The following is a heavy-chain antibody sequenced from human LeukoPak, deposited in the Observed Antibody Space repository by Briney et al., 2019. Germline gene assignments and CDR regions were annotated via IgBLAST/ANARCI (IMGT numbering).Heavy chain of an antibody. Sequence: ASETLSLTCTVSGGSISSYYWSWIRQPPGKGLEWIGYIYYSGSTNYNPSLKSRVTISVDTSKNQFSLKLSSVTAADTAVYYCASQSQWVTEPRWFDPWGQGTLVTVSS. CDR3: ASQSQWVTEPRWFDP. CDR1: GGSISSYY. D-gene: IGHD1-26*01. J-gene: IGHJ5*02. V-gene: IGHV4-59*12. CDR2: IYYSGST.